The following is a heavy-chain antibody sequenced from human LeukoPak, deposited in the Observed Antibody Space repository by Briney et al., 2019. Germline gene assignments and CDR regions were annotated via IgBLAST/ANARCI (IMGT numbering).Heavy chain of an antibody. D-gene: IGHD3-9*01. CDR2: ISYDGGKK. CDR3: ARSYYDVLTGYGEVDF. V-gene: IGHV3-30*04. CDR1: RFTFSNYG. Sequence: GGSLRLSCVASRFTFSNYGMHWVRQAPGMGLEWVAMISYDGGKKYYADSVKGRFTISRDNSKNTLYMQMDSLRVEDTALYYCARSYYDVLTGYGEVDFWGQGTLVTVSS. J-gene: IGHJ4*02.